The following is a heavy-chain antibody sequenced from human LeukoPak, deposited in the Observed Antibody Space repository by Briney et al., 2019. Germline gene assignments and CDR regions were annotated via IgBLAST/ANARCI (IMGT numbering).Heavy chain of an antibody. CDR1: GGSISSNNW. CDR3: ARGFYGSGSYSSPGFHAFDI. Sequence: SETLSLTCAVSGGSISSNNWWSWVRQPPGKGLEWIGEIYHSGSTDYNPSLESRVTISVDKSKNQFSLKLSSVTAADTAVYYCARGFYGSGSYSSPGFHAFDIWGQGTMVAVSS. CDR2: IYHSGST. J-gene: IGHJ3*02. D-gene: IGHD3-10*01. V-gene: IGHV4-4*02.